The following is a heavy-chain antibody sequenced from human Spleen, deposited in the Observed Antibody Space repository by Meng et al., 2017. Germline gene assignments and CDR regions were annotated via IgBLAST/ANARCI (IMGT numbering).Heavy chain of an antibody. Sequence: QVQLVQSGAEGRKPGASVKGSCEASGYAFTDYYMHWVRQAPGQGLEWMGRINPNSGGTNYAQKFQGRVSMTRDTSITTAYMELSRLTSDDTALYYCARGGGSGSYYASWFDPWGQGTLVTVSS. CDR2: INPNSGGT. J-gene: IGHJ5*02. D-gene: IGHD1-26*01. CDR3: ARGGGSGSYYASWFDP. CDR1: GYAFTDYY. V-gene: IGHV1-2*06.